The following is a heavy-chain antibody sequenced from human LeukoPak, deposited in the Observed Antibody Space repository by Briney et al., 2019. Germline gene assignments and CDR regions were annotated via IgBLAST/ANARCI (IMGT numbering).Heavy chain of an antibody. D-gene: IGHD2-2*01. CDR1: GGSISSGDYY. Sequence: SQTLSLTCTVSGGSISSGDYYWSWIRQPPGKGLEWIGYIYYSGSTYYNPSLKSRVTISVDTSKNQFSLKLSSVTAADTAVYYCAREVVVPAASGEAFQHWGQGTLVTVSS. V-gene: IGHV4-30-4*08. CDR3: AREVVVPAASGEAFQH. CDR2: IYYSGST. J-gene: IGHJ1*01.